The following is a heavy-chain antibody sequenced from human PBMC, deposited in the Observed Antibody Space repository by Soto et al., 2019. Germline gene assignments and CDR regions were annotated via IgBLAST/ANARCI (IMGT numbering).Heavy chain of an antibody. Sequence: SVKVSCKASGYPITRNDINWVLQATGQGLEWMGWMNPNSGNTGYAQKFQGRVTMTRNTSISTAYMELSSLRSEDTAVYYCARGIVVVGDAASVAYYDGMDVWGQAPT. J-gene: IGHJ6*02. V-gene: IGHV1-8*01. CDR3: ARGIVVVGDAASVAYYDGMDV. CDR2: MNPNSGNT. D-gene: IGHD2-15*01. CDR1: GYPITRND.